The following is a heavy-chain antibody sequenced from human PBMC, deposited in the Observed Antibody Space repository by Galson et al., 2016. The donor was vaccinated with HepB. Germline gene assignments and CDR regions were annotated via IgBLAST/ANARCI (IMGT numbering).Heavy chain of an antibody. J-gene: IGHJ6*02. CDR1: GFTFSSYA. Sequence: SLRLSCAASGFTFSSYAMSWVRQTPGKGLEWVSAISGSGGSTYYADSVKGRFTISRDNSKNTLYLQMNSLRAEDTAVYYCAKDTARYCSSTSCFYGMDVWGQGTTVTVSS. CDR2: ISGSGGST. D-gene: IGHD2-2*01. CDR3: AKDTARYCSSTSCFYGMDV. V-gene: IGHV3-23*01.